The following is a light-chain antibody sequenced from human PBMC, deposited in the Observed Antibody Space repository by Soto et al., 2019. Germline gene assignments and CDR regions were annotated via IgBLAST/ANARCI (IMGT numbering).Light chain of an antibody. J-gene: IGLJ1*01. V-gene: IGLV2-14*01. Sequence: QSLLRQPASVSGSPGQSITISCTGTSSDVGGYNYVSWYQQHPGKAPKLMIYEVSNRPSGVSNRFSGSKSGNTASLTISGLQAEDEADYYCSSYKSSSTLYVFGTGTKVTVL. CDR1: SSDVGGYNY. CDR3: SSYKSSSTLYV. CDR2: EVS.